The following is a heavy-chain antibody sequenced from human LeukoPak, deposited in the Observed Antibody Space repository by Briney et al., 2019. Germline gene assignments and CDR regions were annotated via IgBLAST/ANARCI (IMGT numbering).Heavy chain of an antibody. V-gene: IGHV3-48*03. CDR2: ISSSGSTI. CDR3: ARAHNNSSSWYYVWYYYGMDV. J-gene: IGHJ6*02. D-gene: IGHD6-13*01. Sequence: GGPLRLSCAASGFTFSSYEMNWVGQAPGKGREWVSYISSSGSTIYYADSVKGRFTISRDNAKNSLYLQMNSLRAEDTAVYYCARAHNNSSSWYYVWYYYGMDVWGQGTTVTVSS. CDR1: GFTFSSYE.